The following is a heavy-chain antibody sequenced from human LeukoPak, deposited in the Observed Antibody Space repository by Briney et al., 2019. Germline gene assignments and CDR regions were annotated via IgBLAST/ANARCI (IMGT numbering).Heavy chain of an antibody. CDR1: GFTFSSSA. CDR3: TRHGGYGAY. Sequence: GGSLRLSCAASGFTFSSSAMHWVRQASGKGLEWVGRIRSKANSYATAYAASVKGRFTISRDDSKNTAYLQMNSRKTEDTAVYYCTRHGGYGAYWGQGTLVTVSS. J-gene: IGHJ4*02. V-gene: IGHV3-73*01. D-gene: IGHD2-15*01. CDR2: IRSKANSYAT.